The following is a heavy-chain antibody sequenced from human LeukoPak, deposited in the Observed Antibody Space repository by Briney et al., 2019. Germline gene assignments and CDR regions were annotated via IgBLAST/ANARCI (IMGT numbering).Heavy chain of an antibody. CDR3: ARDHGGFLEWLLDY. D-gene: IGHD3-3*01. J-gene: IGHJ4*02. CDR1: GYTFTGYY. CDR2: INPNSGGT. Sequence: GASVKVSCKASGYTFTGYYMHWVRQAPGQGLEWMGWINPNSGGTNYPQKFQGRVSMTRDTSISTAYMELSRLRSDDTAVYYCARDHGGFLEWLLDYWGQGTLVTVSS. V-gene: IGHV1-2*02.